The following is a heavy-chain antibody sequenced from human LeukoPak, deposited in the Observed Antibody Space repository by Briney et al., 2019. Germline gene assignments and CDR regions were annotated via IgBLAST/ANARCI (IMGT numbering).Heavy chain of an antibody. J-gene: IGHJ3*02. Sequence: PAETLSLTCTVSGVSISSYYWSWIRQPPGKGLEWIGYICYSGSTNYNPALKSRVTISGDTSKTQFSLKLSSVTAADTAVYYCASARAPLLLWFGELWSYGAFDIWGQGTMVTVSS. CDR1: GVSISSYY. V-gene: IGHV4-59*08. CDR3: ASARAPLLLWFGELWSYGAFDI. D-gene: IGHD3-10*01. CDR2: ICYSGST.